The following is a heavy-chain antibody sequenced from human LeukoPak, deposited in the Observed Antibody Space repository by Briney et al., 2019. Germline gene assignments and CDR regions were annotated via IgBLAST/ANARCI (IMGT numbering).Heavy chain of an antibody. V-gene: IGHV3-64D*06. CDR3: VKGLDIVATITRTNDY. CDR2: XSSNGGST. CDR1: GFTFSSYA. J-gene: IGHJ4*02. Sequence: GXXXLSXXASGFTFSSYAMHWVRQAPGKGLEYVSAXSSNGGSTYYADSVKGRFTISRDNSKNTLYLQMSSLRAEDTAVYYCVKGLDIVATITRTNDYWGQGTLVTVSS. D-gene: IGHD5-12*01.